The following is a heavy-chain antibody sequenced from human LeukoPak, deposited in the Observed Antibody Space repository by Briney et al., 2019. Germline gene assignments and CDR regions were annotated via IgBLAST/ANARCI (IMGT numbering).Heavy chain of an antibody. CDR3: ARASHDYGDYSHFDY. CDR2: IYHSGST. V-gene: IGHV4-4*02. D-gene: IGHD4-17*01. J-gene: IGHJ4*02. Sequence: PSETLSLTCAVSGGSISSRNWWSWVRQPPGKGLEWIGEIYHSGSTNYNPSLKTRVTISVDKSKNQFSLKLSPVTAADTAVYYCARASHDYGDYSHFDYWGQGTLVTVSS. CDR1: GGSISSRNW.